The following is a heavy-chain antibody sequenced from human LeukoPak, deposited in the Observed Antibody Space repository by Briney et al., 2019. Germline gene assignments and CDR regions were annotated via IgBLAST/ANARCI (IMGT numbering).Heavy chain of an antibody. J-gene: IGHJ4*02. CDR3: VRLYAY. V-gene: IGHV3-74*01. CDR2: ITGDGSST. Sequence: GGSLRLSCTASGSTFSNYFMHWVRHVPGEGPVWVSRITGDGSSTSYADSVKGRFTISRDNAKNTLYLQMNSLRAEDTALYYCVRLYAYWGQGTLVTVSS. D-gene: IGHD2/OR15-2a*01. CDR1: GSTFSNYF.